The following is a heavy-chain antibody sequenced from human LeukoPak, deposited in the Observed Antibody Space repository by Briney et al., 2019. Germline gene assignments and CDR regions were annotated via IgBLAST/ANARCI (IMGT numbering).Heavy chain of an antibody. J-gene: IGHJ4*02. V-gene: IGHV3-7*01. CDR3: AKVPLVGATYFDY. Sequence: PGGSLRLSCAASGFTFSSYAMSWVRQAPGKGLEWVANIKQDGSEKYYVDSVKGRFTISRDNAKNSLYLQMNSLRAEDTAVYYCAKVPLVGATYFDYWGQGTLVTVSS. CDR1: GFTFSSYA. D-gene: IGHD1-26*01. CDR2: IKQDGSEK.